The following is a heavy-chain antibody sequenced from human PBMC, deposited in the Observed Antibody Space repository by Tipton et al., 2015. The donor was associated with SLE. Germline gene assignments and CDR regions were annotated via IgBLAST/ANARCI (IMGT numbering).Heavy chain of an antibody. J-gene: IGHJ3*02. D-gene: IGHD2-15*01. V-gene: IGHV2-70*04. CDR1: GFSLSTSAVR. Sequence: LVKPTETLTLTCTFSGFSLSTSAVRVGWIRQPPGKALEWLALIDWDDAKLYNTSLKTRLTISKDTSKNQVVLTISNMDPVDTATYFCARMSYCSGDTSYSDDAFHIWGQGTMVTVSS. CDR3: ARMSYCSGDTSYSDDAFHI. CDR2: IDWDDAK.